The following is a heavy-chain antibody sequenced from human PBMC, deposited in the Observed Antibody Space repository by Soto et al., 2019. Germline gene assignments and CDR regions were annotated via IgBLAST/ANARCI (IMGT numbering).Heavy chain of an antibody. D-gene: IGHD4-17*01. Sequence: EVQLVESGGDLVKPGASLRLSCAVSGVTFLNAWMSWVRQAPGKGLEWVGRIKSRTDSGTIEYAAPVKGRFTISRDDSKNTLFLQMNSLKTEDTGVYFCAIDQDYRRFGNWGQGTLVTVSS. V-gene: IGHV3-15*01. CDR1: GVTFLNAW. J-gene: IGHJ4*02. CDR2: IKSRTDSGTI. CDR3: AIDQDYRRFGN.